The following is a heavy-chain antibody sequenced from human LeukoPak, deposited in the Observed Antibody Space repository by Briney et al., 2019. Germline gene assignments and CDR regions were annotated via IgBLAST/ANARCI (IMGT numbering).Heavy chain of an antibody. CDR1: GFTFSNYN. Sequence: GGSLRLSCAASGFTFSNYNMNWVRQAPGKGLEWVSSITSSSTYIYYADSVKGRFTISRDNAKNSLYLQMNSLRAEDSAVYYCAELGITMIGGVWGKGTTVTISS. D-gene: IGHD3-10*02. V-gene: IGHV3-21*01. J-gene: IGHJ6*04. CDR3: AELGITMIGGV. CDR2: ITSSSTYI.